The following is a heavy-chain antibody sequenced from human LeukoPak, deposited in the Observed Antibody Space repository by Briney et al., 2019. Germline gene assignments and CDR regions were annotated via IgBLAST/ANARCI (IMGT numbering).Heavy chain of an antibody. Sequence: GGSLRLSCAASGFTFNNYGMHWVRQAPGKGLEWVAFIRYDGSNKYYADSVKGRFTISRDNSKDTLYVQMNSLRAEDTAVYYCAKDADIVVSSYFDYWGQGTLVTVSS. V-gene: IGHV3-30*02. CDR1: GFTFNNYG. J-gene: IGHJ4*02. D-gene: IGHD2-2*01. CDR3: AKDADIVVSSYFDY. CDR2: IRYDGSNK.